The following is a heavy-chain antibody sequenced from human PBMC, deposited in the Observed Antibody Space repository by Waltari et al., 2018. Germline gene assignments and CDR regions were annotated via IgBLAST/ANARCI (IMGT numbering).Heavy chain of an antibody. Sequence: QVQLQQWGAGLLKPSETLSLTCAVYGGSFSGYYWSWIRQPPGKGLEWIGEINHSGSTNDNPSLKSRVTISVDTSKNQFSLKLSAVTAADTAVYYCARERFVLRFLEWWGDWFDPWGQGTLVTVSS. V-gene: IGHV4-34*01. D-gene: IGHD3-3*01. CDR1: GGSFSGYY. CDR3: ARERFVLRFLEWWGDWFDP. J-gene: IGHJ5*02. CDR2: INHSGST.